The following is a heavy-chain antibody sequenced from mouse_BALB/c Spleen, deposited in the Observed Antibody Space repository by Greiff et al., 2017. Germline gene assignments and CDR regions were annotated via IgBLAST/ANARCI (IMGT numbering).Heavy chain of an antibody. Sequence: QVQLQQSGAELVRPGTSVKVSCKASGYAFTNYLIEWVKQRPGQGLEWIGVINPGSGGTNYNEKFKGKATLTADKSSSTAYMQLSSLTSDDSAVYFCARGGRPWGQGTLVTVSA. V-gene: IGHV1-54*01. CDR2: INPGSGGT. J-gene: IGHJ3*01. CDR3: ARGGRP. CDR1: GYAFTNYL.